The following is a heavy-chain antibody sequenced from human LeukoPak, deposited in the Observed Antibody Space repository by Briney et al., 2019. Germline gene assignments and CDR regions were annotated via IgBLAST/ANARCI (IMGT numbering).Heavy chain of an antibody. CDR1: GGSISGSSYY. V-gene: IGHV4-39*01. CDR3: ATIYGSGY. J-gene: IGHJ4*02. D-gene: IGHD3-10*01. Sequence: SETLSLTCTVSGGSISGSSYYWGWIRQPPGKGLEWIGSIYYSGSTYYNPSLKSRVTISVDTSKNQFSLKLSSVTAADTAVYYCATIYGSGYWGQGTLVTVSS. CDR2: IYYSGST.